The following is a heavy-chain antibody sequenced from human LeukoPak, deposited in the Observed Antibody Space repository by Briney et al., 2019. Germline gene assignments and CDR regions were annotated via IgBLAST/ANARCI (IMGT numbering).Heavy chain of an antibody. Sequence: SETLSLTCAVYGGSFGGYYWSWIRQPPGKGLEWIGEINHSGSTNYNPSLKSRVTISVDTSKNQFSLKLSSVTAADTAVYYCARGLLMVRGVKGFDYWGQGALVTVSS. V-gene: IGHV4-34*01. CDR2: INHSGST. J-gene: IGHJ4*02. CDR1: GGSFGGYY. D-gene: IGHD3-10*01. CDR3: ARGLLMVRGVKGFDY.